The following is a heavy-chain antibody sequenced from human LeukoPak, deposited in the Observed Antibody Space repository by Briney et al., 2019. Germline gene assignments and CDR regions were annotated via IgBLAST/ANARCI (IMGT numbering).Heavy chain of an antibody. CDR1: GGSINNYY. V-gene: IGHV4-59*08. J-gene: IGHJ4*02. CDR3: ARHYYDSSGYYVFDY. D-gene: IGHD3-22*01. Sequence: SETLSLTCTVSGGSINNYYWSWIRQPPGKRLEYIGYIYYSGSTNYNPSLKSRVTISVDTSKNQFSLKLNSVTAADTAVYYCARHYYDSSGYYVFDYWGQGALVTVSS. CDR2: IYYSGST.